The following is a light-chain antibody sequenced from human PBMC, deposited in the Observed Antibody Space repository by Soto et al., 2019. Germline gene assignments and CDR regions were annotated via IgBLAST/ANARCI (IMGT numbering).Light chain of an antibody. Sequence: QSALTQPAPVSGSPGQSITISCTGTSSDVGGYNYVSWYQQHPDKAPKLMIYEVSNRPSGVSNRFSGSKSGNTASLTISGLQTEDEADYHCSSYTSSSTPYVFGTGTKVTVL. V-gene: IGLV2-14*01. J-gene: IGLJ1*01. CDR1: SSDVGGYNY. CDR3: SSYTSSSTPYV. CDR2: EVS.